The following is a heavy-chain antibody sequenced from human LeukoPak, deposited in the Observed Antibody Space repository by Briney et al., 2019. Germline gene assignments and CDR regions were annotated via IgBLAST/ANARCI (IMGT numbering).Heavy chain of an antibody. V-gene: IGHV4-59*08. J-gene: IGHJ5*02. CDR1: GGSIRGYY. Sequence: SETLSPTCTVPGGSIRGYYWSWIRQPPGKGLEWIAYISQSGTTNYNPSLKSRVTISLDMSKNQFSLNLNSVTAADTAVYYCVRHSSGTTYDHWGQGTLVTVSS. D-gene: IGHD1-7*01. CDR3: VRHSSGTTYDH. CDR2: ISQSGTT.